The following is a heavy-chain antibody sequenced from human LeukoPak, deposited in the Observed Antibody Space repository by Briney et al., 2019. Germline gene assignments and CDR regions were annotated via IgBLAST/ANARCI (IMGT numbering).Heavy chain of an antibody. CDR1: GFSFSSYA. J-gene: IGHJ4*02. CDR2: ISRSSSYI. Sequence: GGSLRLSCAASGFSFSSYAVNWVRQDSGKGLEWVSSISRSSSYIHYADSVKGRFTISRDDAKNSLYLQMNSLRAEDTAMYYCVRVMPFYSDASGYALDYWGQGVLVTVSS. D-gene: IGHD3-22*01. CDR3: VRVMPFYSDASGYALDY. V-gene: IGHV3-21*01.